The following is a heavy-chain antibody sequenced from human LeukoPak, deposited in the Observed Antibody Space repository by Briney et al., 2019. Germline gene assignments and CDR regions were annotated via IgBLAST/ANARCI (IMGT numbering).Heavy chain of an antibody. Sequence: GGSLRLSCAASGFTFSSYAMHWVRQAPGKGLEYVSAISSNGGSTYYANSVKGRFTISRDNSKNTLYLQMGSLRAVDMAVYYCAREPWELLPYFDYWGQGTLVTVSS. CDR1: GFTFSSYA. D-gene: IGHD1-26*01. CDR2: ISSNGGST. J-gene: IGHJ4*02. V-gene: IGHV3-64*01. CDR3: AREPWELLPYFDY.